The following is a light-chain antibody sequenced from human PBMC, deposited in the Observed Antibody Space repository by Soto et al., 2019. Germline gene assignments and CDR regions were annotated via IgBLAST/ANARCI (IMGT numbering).Light chain of an antibody. V-gene: IGLV2-8*01. CDR3: SSYAGTNIHWL. Sequence: QSALTQPPSASGSPGQSVTISCTGTSSDVGAYNYVSWYQQHPGKAPKLMIYEVTNRPSGVPDRFSGSKSGNTASLTVSGLQAEDEAAYYCSSYAGTNIHWLFGGGTKLTVL. J-gene: IGLJ3*02. CDR1: SSDVGAYNY. CDR2: EVT.